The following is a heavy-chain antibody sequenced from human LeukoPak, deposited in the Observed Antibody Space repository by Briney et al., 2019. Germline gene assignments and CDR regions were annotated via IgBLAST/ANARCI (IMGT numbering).Heavy chain of an antibody. CDR3: ARAKDRGYYYYMDV. D-gene: IGHD1-14*01. CDR2: ISSSSSYI. J-gene: IGHJ6*03. V-gene: IGHV3-21*01. CDR1: GFTFSSYS. Sequence: GGSLRLSCAASGFTFSSYSMNWVRQAPGKGLEWVSSISSSSSYIYYADSVKGRFTISRDNANNSLYLQMNSLRAEDTAVYYCARAKDRGYYYYMDVWGKGTTVTVSS.